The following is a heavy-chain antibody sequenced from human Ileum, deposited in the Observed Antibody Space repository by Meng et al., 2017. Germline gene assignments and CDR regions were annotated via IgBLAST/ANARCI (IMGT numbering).Heavy chain of an antibody. Sequence: GGSLRLSCAASGFTFSTHAMNWVRQAPGKGLEWVSTISSSSINIYYTDSVKGRFTISRDNAENSLYLQMDNLRAEDTAVYYCASLGYCGGGSCYSGGRNWYFDLWGRGTLVTVSS. J-gene: IGHJ2*01. CDR2: ISSSSINI. CDR3: ASLGYCGGGSCYSGGRNWYFDL. CDR1: GFTFSTHA. V-gene: IGHV3-21*01. D-gene: IGHD2-15*01.